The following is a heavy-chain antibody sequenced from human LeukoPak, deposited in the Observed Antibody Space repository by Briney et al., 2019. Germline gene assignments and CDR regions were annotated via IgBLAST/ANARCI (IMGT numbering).Heavy chain of an antibody. CDR3: TTQATPRYYDFWSGYYTGATHYYGMDV. J-gene: IGHJ6*02. V-gene: IGHV3-15*07. Sequence: GGSLRLSCAASGFTFSNAWMNWVRQAPGKGLEWVGRIKSKTDGGTTDYAAPVKGRFTISRDDSKNTLYLQMNSLKTVDTAVYYCTTQATPRYYDFWSGYYTGATHYYGMDVWGQGTTVTVSS. D-gene: IGHD3-3*01. CDR1: GFTFSNAW. CDR2: IKSKTDGGTT.